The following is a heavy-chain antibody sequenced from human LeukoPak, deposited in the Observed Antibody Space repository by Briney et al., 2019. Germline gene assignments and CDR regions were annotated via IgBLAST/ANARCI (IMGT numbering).Heavy chain of an antibody. J-gene: IGHJ6*02. CDR1: GFTFSSYS. Sequence: GGSLRLSCAASGFTFSSYSMNWVRQAPGKGLEWVAVISYDGSNKYYADSVKGRFTISRDNSKNTLYLQMNSLRAEDTAVYYCAKDSSYYGMDVWGQGTTVTVSS. CDR2: ISYDGSNK. V-gene: IGHV3-30*18. CDR3: AKDSSYYGMDV.